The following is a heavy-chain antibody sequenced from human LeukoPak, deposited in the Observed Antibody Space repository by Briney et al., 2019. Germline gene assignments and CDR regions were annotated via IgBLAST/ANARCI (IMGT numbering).Heavy chain of an antibody. D-gene: IGHD2-15*01. J-gene: IGHJ6*02. CDR1: GYTFTSYG. Sequence: ASVKVSCKASGYTFTSYGISWVRQAPGQGLEWMGWISAYNGNTNYAQKLQGRVTMTTDTSTSTAYMELRSLRSDDTAVYYCAKQLVVVAATHVTEYYYYGMDVWGQGTTVTVSS. CDR3: AKQLVVVAATHVTEYYYYGMDV. CDR2: ISAYNGNT. V-gene: IGHV1-18*01.